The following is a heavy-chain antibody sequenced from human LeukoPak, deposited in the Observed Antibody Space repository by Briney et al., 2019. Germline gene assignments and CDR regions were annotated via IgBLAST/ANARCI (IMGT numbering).Heavy chain of an antibody. Sequence: SQTLSLTCAISGDSVSSNSAAWNWIRHSPSRGLEWLGRTYYRSKWYNDYAVYVKSRTTINPDTSKNQFSLQLNSVTPEDTAVYYCARDQGAVAGIDYWGQGTLVTVSS. CDR3: ARDQGAVAGIDY. D-gene: IGHD6-19*01. J-gene: IGHJ4*02. CDR1: GDSVSSNSAA. CDR2: TYYRSKWYN. V-gene: IGHV6-1*01.